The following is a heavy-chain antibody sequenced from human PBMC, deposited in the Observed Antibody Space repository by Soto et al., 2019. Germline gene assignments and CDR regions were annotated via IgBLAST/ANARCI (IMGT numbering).Heavy chain of an antibody. CDR1: GFTFSSYS. CDR3: ARFGVGATTY. Sequence: VQLVESGGGLVEPGGSLRLSCAASGFTFSSYSMNWVRQAPGKGLEWVSSIRSSSSYIYYADSVKGRFTISRDNAKNSLYLQMTSLRAEDTAVYYCARFGVGATTYWGQGTLVIVSS. CDR2: IRSSSSYI. J-gene: IGHJ4*02. D-gene: IGHD1-26*01. V-gene: IGHV3-21*01.